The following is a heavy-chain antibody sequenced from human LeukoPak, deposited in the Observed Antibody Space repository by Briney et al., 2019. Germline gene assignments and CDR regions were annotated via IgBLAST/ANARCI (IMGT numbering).Heavy chain of an antibody. V-gene: IGHV4-39*07. CDR1: GGSISSSSYY. Sequence: PSETLSLTCTVSGGSISSSSYYWGWIRQPPGKGLEWIGSTYYSGSTYYNPSLKSRVTISVDTPKNQFSLKLNSVTATDSAVYYCASSNWLRDANFDSWGQGTLVTVSS. CDR2: TYYSGST. D-gene: IGHD6-13*01. CDR3: ASSNWLRDANFDS. J-gene: IGHJ4*02.